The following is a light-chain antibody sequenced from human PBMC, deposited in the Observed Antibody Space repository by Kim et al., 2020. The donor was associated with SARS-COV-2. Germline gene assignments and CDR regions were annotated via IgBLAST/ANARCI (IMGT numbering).Light chain of an antibody. J-gene: IGKJ1*01. CDR1: QSISSVY. Sequence: SPGERATLSCRASQSISSVYFAWYQQKPGQAPRLLIYGASIRATGIPDMFSGSGSGTDFTLTISRLESEDFAVYYCHQYGSSPQTFGQGTKVDIK. V-gene: IGKV3-20*01. CDR2: GAS. CDR3: HQYGSSPQT.